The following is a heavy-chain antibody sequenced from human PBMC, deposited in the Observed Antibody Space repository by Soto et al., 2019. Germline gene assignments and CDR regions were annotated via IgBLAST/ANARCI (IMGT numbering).Heavy chain of an antibody. Sequence: EVQLVESGGGLVQPGGSLRLSCAASGFTFSSYWMSWVRQAPGKGLEWVANIKQDGSEKYYVDSVKGRFTISRDNAKNARDLERDSRGGGDTGGYYWGGGGGTAMAYYYYGMDVWGQGTTVTVSS. CDR3: GGGGGTAMAYYYYGMDV. J-gene: IGHJ6*02. CDR2: IKQDGSEK. V-gene: IGHV3-7*04. CDR1: GFTFSSYW. D-gene: IGHD5-18*01.